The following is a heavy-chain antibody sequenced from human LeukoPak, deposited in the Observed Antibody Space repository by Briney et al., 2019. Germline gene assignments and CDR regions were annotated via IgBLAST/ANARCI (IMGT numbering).Heavy chain of an antibody. Sequence: PGGSLRLSCAASGFKFDDYGMSWVRQAPGKGLEWVSGLNWNGGSTGYADSVKGRFTIPRDNARNSLYLQMNSLRAEDTALYYCARGATGTTFDYWGQGTLVTVSS. CDR3: ARGATGTTFDY. J-gene: IGHJ4*02. V-gene: IGHV3-20*04. CDR2: LNWNGGST. D-gene: IGHD1-1*01. CDR1: GFKFDDYG.